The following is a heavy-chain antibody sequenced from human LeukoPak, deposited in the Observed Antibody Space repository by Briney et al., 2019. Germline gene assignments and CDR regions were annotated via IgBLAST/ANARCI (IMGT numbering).Heavy chain of an antibody. CDR2: ISSNGGST. V-gene: IGHV3-64D*06. Sequence: GGSLRLSCSASGFTFSTSAIHWVRQAPGKGLEYVSAISSNGGSTYYAGSVKGRFTISRDNSKNTLSLQMSSLRPEDTAVYYCVKLPYSDTSAYYVDYWGQGTLVTVFS. CDR1: GFTFSTSA. D-gene: IGHD3-22*01. CDR3: VKLPYSDTSAYYVDY. J-gene: IGHJ4*02.